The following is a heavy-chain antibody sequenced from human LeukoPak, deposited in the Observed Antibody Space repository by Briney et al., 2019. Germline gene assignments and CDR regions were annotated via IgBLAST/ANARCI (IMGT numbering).Heavy chain of an antibody. CDR1: GDIFNSYS. V-gene: IGHV1-69*05. D-gene: IGHD1-26*01. CDR2: IIPIFGST. J-gene: IGHJ6*03. Sequence: SVKVSCNASGDIFNSYSVSWVRQAPGQGLEWMGGIIPIFGSTNYAQKFQGRVTITTDQSTRTAYMELNSLSSDDTAVYYCARVGRSRGSLPNSYYYMDVWGEGTTVTVSS. CDR3: ARVGRSRGSLPNSYYYMDV.